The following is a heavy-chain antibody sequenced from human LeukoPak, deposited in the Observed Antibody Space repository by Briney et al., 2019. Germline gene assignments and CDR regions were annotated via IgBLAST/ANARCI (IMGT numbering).Heavy chain of an antibody. Sequence: SETLSLTCTVSGGSINSDYWSWIRQPAGKGLEWIGRIYTTGSSNYNPSLRSRVTMSVDTSKSQFSLKLRSVTAADTAVYYCARLNFYYYYMDVWGKGTTVTVSS. CDR3: ARLNFYYYYMDV. V-gene: IGHV4-4*07. CDR2: IYTTGSS. J-gene: IGHJ6*03. CDR1: GGSINSDY.